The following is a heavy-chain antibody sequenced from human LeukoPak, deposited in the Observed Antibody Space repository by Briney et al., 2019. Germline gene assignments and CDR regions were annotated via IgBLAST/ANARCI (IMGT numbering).Heavy chain of an antibody. V-gene: IGHV3-11*04. CDR2: ISSSGSTI. CDR3: ARVGSGCSGGSCSTPSDAFDI. Sequence: WGSLRLSCAASGFTFSDYYMSWIRQAPGKGLEWVSYISSSGSTIYYADSVKGRFTISRDNAKNSLYLQMNSLRAEDTAVYYCARVGSGCSGGSCSTPSDAFDIWGQGTMVTVSS. D-gene: IGHD2-15*01. CDR1: GFTFSDYY. J-gene: IGHJ3*02.